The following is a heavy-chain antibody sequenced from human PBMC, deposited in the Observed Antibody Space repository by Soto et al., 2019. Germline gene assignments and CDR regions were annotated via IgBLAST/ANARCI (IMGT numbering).Heavy chain of an antibody. Sequence: GGSLRLSCVVSGFTSSDYWMSWVRQAPGKGLQWVANIKQDGSEKNYVDSVKGGFTVSRDNAKNSLFLEMNGLRVDDTAVYYCARERLLDSWGQGTLVTVSS. CDR3: ARERLLDS. J-gene: IGHJ4*02. CDR2: IKQDGSEK. V-gene: IGHV3-7*03. CDR1: GFTSSDYW.